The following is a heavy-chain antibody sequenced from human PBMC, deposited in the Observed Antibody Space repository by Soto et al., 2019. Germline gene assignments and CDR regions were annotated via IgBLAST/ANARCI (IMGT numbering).Heavy chain of an antibody. Sequence: QITLKESGPTLEKPTQTLTLTCTFSGFSLSSTRMAVGWIRQPPGKALEWLALIYWDDDKRYSPFLKSRLTITKDTSKNPVVLTMSNMDPVDTARYYCAHIVVAGLGYYFDYWGQGNLVTVSS. CDR2: IYWDDDK. CDR3: AHIVVAGLGYYFDY. D-gene: IGHD6-19*01. V-gene: IGHV2-5*02. CDR1: GFSLSSTRMA. J-gene: IGHJ4*02.